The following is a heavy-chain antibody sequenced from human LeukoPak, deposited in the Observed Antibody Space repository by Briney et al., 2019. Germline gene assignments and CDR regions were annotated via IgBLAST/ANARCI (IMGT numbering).Heavy chain of an antibody. Sequence: PGGSLRLSCVASGFTFSSYWMHWVRQAPGKGLVWVSGMNTDGSTTRHADSVKGRFTISRDNAKNTLYLQMNSLRAEDTAVYYCTRGCTSGYFFVYWGQGTLVTVSS. CDR2: MNTDGSTT. V-gene: IGHV3-74*01. CDR3: TRGCTSGYFFVY. J-gene: IGHJ4*02. CDR1: GFTFSSYW. D-gene: IGHD3-22*01.